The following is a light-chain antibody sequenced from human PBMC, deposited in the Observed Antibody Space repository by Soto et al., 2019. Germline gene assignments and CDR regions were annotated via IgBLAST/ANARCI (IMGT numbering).Light chain of an antibody. V-gene: IGKV1-39*01. CDR3: QQTFRTPHT. CDR2: SAS. Sequence: DIRMTQSPASLSASVGDRVTITCRASQTISNYLNWYQQKPGAAPKLLIYSASTLQSGVPSRFSGSGFGTDDTLTISSLQPADFAVYYCQQTFRTPHTFGQGTKVDIK. CDR1: QTISNY. J-gene: IGKJ2*01.